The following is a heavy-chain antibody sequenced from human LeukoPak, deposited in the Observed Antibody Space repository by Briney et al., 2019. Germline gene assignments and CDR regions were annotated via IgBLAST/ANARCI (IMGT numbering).Heavy chain of an antibody. J-gene: IGHJ3*02. CDR2: LYVNGSP. D-gene: IGHD5-18*01. V-gene: IGHV4-4*07. CDR1: GDSISSAY. CDR3: ARMPVPIQDAFDI. Sequence: PSETLSLTCTVSGDSISSAYWGWIRQSAGKGLEYIGRLYVNGSPNSNPSLKSRVTMSLDTSKNQFSLKMTSVTAADSAIYFCARMPVPIQDAFDIWGQGTAVMVSS.